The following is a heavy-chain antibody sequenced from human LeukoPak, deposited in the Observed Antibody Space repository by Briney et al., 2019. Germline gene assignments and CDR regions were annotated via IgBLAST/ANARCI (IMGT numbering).Heavy chain of an antibody. CDR2: FDPDDGET. Sequence: ASVKVSCKVSGYTLTELSMHWVRQAPGKGLEWMGGFDPDDGETIYAQKFQGRVTMTEDTSTDTAYMELSSLRSEDTAVYYCAAALDIVVVPAAISYYYMDVWGKGTTVTVSS. V-gene: IGHV1-24*01. D-gene: IGHD2-2*02. CDR3: AAALDIVVVPAAISYYYMDV. CDR1: GYTLTELS. J-gene: IGHJ6*03.